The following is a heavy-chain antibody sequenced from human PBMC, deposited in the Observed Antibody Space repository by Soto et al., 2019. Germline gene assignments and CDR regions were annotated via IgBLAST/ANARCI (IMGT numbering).Heavy chain of an antibody. CDR1: GGSINSRYW. D-gene: IGHD3-10*01. V-gene: IGHV4-4*02. CDR3: ARDQNGSGNYYTRYFDY. CDR2: IYHSGST. J-gene: IGHJ4*02. Sequence: PSETLSLTCAVSGGSINSRYWWSWVRPSPGKGLEWIGEIYHSGSTNYNPSLKSRVTISVDKSKNQFSLNLSSVTAADTAVYYCARDQNGSGNYYTRYFDYWGQGTQVTVSS.